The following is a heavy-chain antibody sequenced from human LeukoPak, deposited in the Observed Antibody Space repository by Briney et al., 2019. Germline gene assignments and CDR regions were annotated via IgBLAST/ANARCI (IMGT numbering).Heavy chain of an antibody. J-gene: IGHJ6*02. CDR1: GYTFAVCY. CDR3: AREGLAHGMDV. CDR2: IIPNSGGT. Sequence: ASVKVSCKASGYTFAVCYMHWVRQAPGQGLEWMGWIIPNSGGTNYAQKFQGRVTLTSDTSISTAYMELSGLTSDDTAVYYCAREGLAHGMDVWGQGTTVTVSS. V-gene: IGHV1-2*02.